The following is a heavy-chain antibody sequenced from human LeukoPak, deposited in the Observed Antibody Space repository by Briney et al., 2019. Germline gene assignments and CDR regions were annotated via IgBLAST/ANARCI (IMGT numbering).Heavy chain of an antibody. CDR1: GFTFSNYW. CDR2: IKQDGSEK. V-gene: IGHV3-7*01. D-gene: IGHD3-9*01. Sequence: GGSLRLSCAASGFTFSNYWMNWVRQAPGKGLEWVANIKQDGSEKYYVGSVKGRFTISRDNAKNSLYLQMNSLRAEDTAVYYCAREYDDILTGSSDYWGQGTLVTVSS. J-gene: IGHJ4*02. CDR3: AREYDDILTGSSDY.